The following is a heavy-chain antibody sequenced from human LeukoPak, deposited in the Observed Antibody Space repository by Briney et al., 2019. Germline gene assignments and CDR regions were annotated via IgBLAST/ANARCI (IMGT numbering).Heavy chain of an antibody. Sequence: GGSLRLSCAASGFTVSSNYMSWVRQAPGKGLEWVSVIYSGGSTYYADSVKGRFTISRDNSKNTLYLQMNSLRAEDTAVYYCARDVRYGDNYYHYGMDVWGQGTTVTVSS. CDR2: IYSGGST. CDR3: ARDVRYGDNYYHYGMDV. J-gene: IGHJ6*02. D-gene: IGHD4-17*01. V-gene: IGHV3-66*01. CDR1: GFTVSSNY.